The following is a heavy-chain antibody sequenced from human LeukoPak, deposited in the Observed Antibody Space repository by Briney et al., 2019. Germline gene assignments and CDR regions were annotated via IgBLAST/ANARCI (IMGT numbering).Heavy chain of an antibody. Sequence: SQTLSLTCTVSGGSISSGSYYWSWIRQPAGKGLEWIGRIYTSGSTNYNPSLKSRVTISVDTSKNQFSLKLSSVTAADTAVYYCARLMAVAGYFDYWGQGALVTVSS. CDR3: ARLMAVAGYFDY. CDR2: IYTSGST. CDR1: GGSISSGSYY. J-gene: IGHJ4*02. V-gene: IGHV4-61*02. D-gene: IGHD6-19*01.